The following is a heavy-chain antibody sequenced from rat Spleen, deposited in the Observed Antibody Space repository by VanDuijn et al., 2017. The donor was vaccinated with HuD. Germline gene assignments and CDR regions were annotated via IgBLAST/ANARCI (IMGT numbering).Heavy chain of an antibody. CDR2: ISPSGGST. V-gene: IGHV5-19*01. Sequence: EVQLVESEGGLVQPGRSMKLSCAASGFTFSNYGMHWIRQAPTKGLEWVASISPSGGSTYYRDSVKGRFTLSRDNAKNTLFLQMDSLRSEDTATYYCATENWDPYYWYFDFWGPGTMVTVSS. CDR3: ATENWDPYYWYFDF. D-gene: IGHD5-1*01. J-gene: IGHJ1*01. CDR1: GFTFSNYG.